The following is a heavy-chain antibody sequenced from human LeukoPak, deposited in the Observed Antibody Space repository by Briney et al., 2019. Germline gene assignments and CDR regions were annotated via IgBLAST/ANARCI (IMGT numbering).Heavy chain of an antibody. CDR3: ASAKGVLSYFDY. D-gene: IGHD3-16*01. CDR2: IYYSGST. Sequence: SETLSLTCTVSGGSISSSSYYWGWIRQSPGKGLEWIGYIYYSGSTYYNPSLKSRVVISVDTSKNQFSLKLSSVTAADTAVYYCASAKGVLSYFDYWGQGVLVTVSS. J-gene: IGHJ4*02. V-gene: IGHV4-61*05. CDR1: GGSISSSSYY.